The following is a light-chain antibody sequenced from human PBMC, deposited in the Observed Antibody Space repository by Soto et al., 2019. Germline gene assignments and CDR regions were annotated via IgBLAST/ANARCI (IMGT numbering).Light chain of an antibody. Sequence: QSVLTQPRSVSGSPGQSVTISRTGTSRDIGRYNYVSWYNQHPGKAPQLMIYDVSERLSGVPDRFSGSKSANTASLTISGLQPEDEAHYYCCSYAGDYTWVFGGGTQLTVL. V-gene: IGLV2-11*01. CDR2: DVS. CDR3: CSYAGDYTWV. CDR1: SRDIGRYNY. J-gene: IGLJ3*02.